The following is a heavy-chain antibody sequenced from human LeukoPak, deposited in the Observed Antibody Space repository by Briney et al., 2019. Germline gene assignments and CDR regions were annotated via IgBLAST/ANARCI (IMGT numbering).Heavy chain of an antibody. CDR1: GFTFSSYA. CDR2: IKQDGSEK. CDR3: ATLTGYYNVAVDY. J-gene: IGHJ4*02. V-gene: IGHV3-7*01. Sequence: PGGSLRLSCAASGFTFSSYAMSWVRQAPGKGLEWVANIKQDGSEKYYVDSVKGRFTISRDNAKNSLYLQMNSLRAEDTAVYYCATLTGYYNVAVDYWGQGTLVTVSS. D-gene: IGHD3-9*01.